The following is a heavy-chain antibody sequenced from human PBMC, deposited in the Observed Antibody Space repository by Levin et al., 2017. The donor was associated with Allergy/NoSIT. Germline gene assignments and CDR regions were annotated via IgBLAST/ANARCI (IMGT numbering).Heavy chain of an antibody. J-gene: IGHJ4*02. Sequence: SETLSLTCTVSGGSISSANYYWSWIRQPAGKGLEWIGRIYTGGSTNYNPSLRSRVTISVDTSKNQFSLKLSSVTAADTAVYYCARDSGTSMVRGGDFDYWGQGTLVTVSS. V-gene: IGHV4-61*02. D-gene: IGHD3-10*01. CDR2: IYTGGST. CDR3: ARDSGTSMVRGGDFDY. CDR1: GGSISSANYY.